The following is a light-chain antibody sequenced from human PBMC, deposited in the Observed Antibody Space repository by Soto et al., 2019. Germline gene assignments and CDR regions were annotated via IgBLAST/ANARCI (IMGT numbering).Light chain of an antibody. CDR1: SGSVSTDYY. CDR3: VLYMGSGISV. CDR2: STN. V-gene: IGLV8-61*01. J-gene: IGLJ3*02. Sequence: QAVVTQEPSFSVSPGGTVTFTCGLTSGSVSTDYYPSWYQQTPGQAPRTLIYSTNTRSPGVPDRFSGSILGNKAALPITGAQADDESDYFCVLYMGSGISVFVGGTKVTVL.